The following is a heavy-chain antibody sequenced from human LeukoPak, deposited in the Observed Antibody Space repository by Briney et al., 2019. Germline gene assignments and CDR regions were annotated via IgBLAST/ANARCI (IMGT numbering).Heavy chain of an antibody. CDR1: GFIFSNYA. J-gene: IGHJ4*02. Sequence: GGSLRLSCAASGFIFSNYAMTWARLTPGKGLERVSAISGSGGTTYYADSVKGRFTISRDNSKNTLYLQMNSLRAEDTAVYYCARDKHIVVVTAIRQYYFDYWGQGTLVTVSS. D-gene: IGHD2-21*02. CDR2: ISGSGGTT. V-gene: IGHV3-23*01. CDR3: ARDKHIVVVTAIRQYYFDY.